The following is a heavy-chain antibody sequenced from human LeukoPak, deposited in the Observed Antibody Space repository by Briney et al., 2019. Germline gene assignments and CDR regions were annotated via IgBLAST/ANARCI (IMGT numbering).Heavy chain of an antibody. CDR3: ARTLYDSSGYSPVDY. D-gene: IGHD3-22*01. V-gene: IGHV3-20*04. Sequence: GGSLRLSCAASGFTFDDYGRSWVRQAPGKGLEWVSGINWNGGSTGYADSVKGRFTISRDNAKNSLYLQMNSLRAEDTALYYCARTLYDSSGYSPVDYWGQGTLVTVSS. CDR2: INWNGGST. J-gene: IGHJ4*02. CDR1: GFTFDDYG.